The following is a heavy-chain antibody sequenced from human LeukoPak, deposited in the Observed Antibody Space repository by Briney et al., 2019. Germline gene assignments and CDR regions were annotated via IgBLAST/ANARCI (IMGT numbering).Heavy chain of an antibody. CDR2: IYYSGST. D-gene: IGHD1-14*01. CDR1: GGSISSSSYY. Sequence: SETLSLTCTVSGGSISSSSYYWGWIRQPPGKGLEWIGSIYYSGSTYYNPSLKSRVSMSVDTSKNQFSLKLSSVTAADTGVYYCARRRNTKIYPAHFDYWGQGSLVTVSS. CDR3: ARRRNTKIYPAHFDY. J-gene: IGHJ4*02. V-gene: IGHV4-39*07.